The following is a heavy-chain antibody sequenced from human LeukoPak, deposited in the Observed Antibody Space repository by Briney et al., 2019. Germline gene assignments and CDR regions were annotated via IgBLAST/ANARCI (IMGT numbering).Heavy chain of an antibody. CDR1: GFTFSSYD. CDR3: ARDYIAYDPLDY. V-gene: IGHV3-21*01. CDR2: ISSRSTSI. Sequence: GGSLRLSCAASGFTFSSYDMNWVRQAPGKGLEWVSSISSRSTSIYYADSVKGRFTISRDNVKNSLYLQMNSLRAEDTAVYWCARDYIAYDPLDYWGQGTLVTVSS. J-gene: IGHJ4*02. D-gene: IGHD3-3*01.